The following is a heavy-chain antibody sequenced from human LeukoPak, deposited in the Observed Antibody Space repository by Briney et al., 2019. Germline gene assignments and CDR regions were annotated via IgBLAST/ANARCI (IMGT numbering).Heavy chain of an antibody. CDR2: IYTSGST. V-gene: IGHV4-4*07. Sequence: PSETLSLTFTVSGGSMTSYYWNWIRQPAGKGLEWIGRIYTSGSTHYNPSLKSRVIMSVDTSKNHFSLKLSSVTAADTAVYYCARSLYQLNWFDPWGQGTQVTVSS. CDR3: ARSLYQLNWFDP. D-gene: IGHD3-16*01. J-gene: IGHJ5*02. CDR1: GGSMTSYY.